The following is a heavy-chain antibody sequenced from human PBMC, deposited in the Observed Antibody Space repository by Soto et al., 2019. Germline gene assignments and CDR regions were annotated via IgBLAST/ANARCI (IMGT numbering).Heavy chain of an antibody. J-gene: IGHJ5*02. CDR3: ARDRVCSSTSCYEAWFDP. CDR1: GYTFTSYG. V-gene: IGHV1-18*01. CDR2: ISAYNGNT. D-gene: IGHD2-2*01. Sequence: QVQLVQSGAEVKKPGASVKVSCKASGYTFTSYGISWVRQAPGQGLEWMGWISAYNGNTNYAQKLQGRVTMTTDTSTSTAYMELMSLRSDDTAVYYCARDRVCSSTSCYEAWFDPWGQGTLVTVSS.